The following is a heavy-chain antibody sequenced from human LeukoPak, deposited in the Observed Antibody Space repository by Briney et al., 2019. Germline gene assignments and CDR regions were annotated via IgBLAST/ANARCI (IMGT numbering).Heavy chain of an antibody. J-gene: IGHJ3*02. CDR1: GFTFSSYA. CDR2: ISSSGSTI. CDR3: ARYSTIMIEAFDI. Sequence: GGSLRLSCAASGFTFSSYAMSWARQAPGKGLEWVSYISSSGSTIYYADSVKGRFTISRDNAKNSLYLQMNSLRAEDTAVYYCARYSTIMIEAFDIWGQGTMVTVSS. D-gene: IGHD3-22*01. V-gene: IGHV3-48*04.